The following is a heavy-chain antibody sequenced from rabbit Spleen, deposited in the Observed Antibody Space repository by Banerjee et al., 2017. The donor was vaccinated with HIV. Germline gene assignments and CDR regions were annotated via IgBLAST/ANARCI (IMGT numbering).Heavy chain of an antibody. Sequence: QEHLKESGGGLVQPGGSLKLSCTASGVSFSGSSYMCWVRQAPGKGLEWIACIEADSSGFTYFASWAKGRFTISSHNAQNTLYLQVKSLTAADTATYFCARVGGVGVYGYATLWGPGTLVTVS. J-gene: IGHJ4*01. CDR3: ARVGGVGVYGYATL. D-gene: IGHD6-1*01. V-gene: IGHV1S45*01. CDR1: GVSFSGSSY. CDR2: IEADSSGFT.